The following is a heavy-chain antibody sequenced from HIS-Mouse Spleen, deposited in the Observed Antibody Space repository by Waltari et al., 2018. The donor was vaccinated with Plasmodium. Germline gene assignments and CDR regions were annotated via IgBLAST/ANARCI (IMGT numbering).Heavy chain of an antibody. CDR1: GFTFSSYW. V-gene: IGHV3-7*01. D-gene: IGHD6-13*01. CDR2: IKQDGSEK. J-gene: IGHJ2*01. Sequence: EVPLVESGGGLVQPGGSLRLSCAASGFTFSSYWRSWVRQATGKGLEWVANIKQDGSEKYYVDSVKGRFTISRDNAKNSLYLQMNSLRAEDTAVYYCASSWYWYFDLWGRGTLVTVSS. CDR3: ASSWYWYFDL.